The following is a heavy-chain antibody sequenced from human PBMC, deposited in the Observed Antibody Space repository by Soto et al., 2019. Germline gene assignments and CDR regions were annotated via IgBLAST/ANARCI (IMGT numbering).Heavy chain of an antibody. V-gene: IGHV3-23*01. CDR2: ISGSGGST. D-gene: IGHD3-16*01. CDR3: AKDNRGIGRGYYYGMDV. CDR1: GFTFSSYA. Sequence: VGSLRLSCAASGFTFSSYAMSWVRQAPGKGLEWVSAISGSGGSTYYADSVKGRFTISRDNSKNTLYLQMNSLRAEDTAVYYCAKDNRGIGRGYYYGMDVWGQGTTVTVSS. J-gene: IGHJ6*02.